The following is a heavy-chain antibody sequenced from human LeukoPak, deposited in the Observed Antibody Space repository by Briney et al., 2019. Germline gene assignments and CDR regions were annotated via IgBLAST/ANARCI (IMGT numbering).Heavy chain of an antibody. D-gene: IGHD5-12*01. CDR1: GFTFSTYT. CDR3: ARDGLREFDY. J-gene: IGHJ4*02. V-gene: IGHV3-74*01. Sequence: PGGPLRLSCAASGFTFSTYTMNWVRQAPGKGLVWVSRISSDWSSTNYADSVKGRFTISRDNAKNTLYLQMNSLRAEDTAVYYCARDGLREFDYWGQGTLVT. CDR2: ISSDWSST.